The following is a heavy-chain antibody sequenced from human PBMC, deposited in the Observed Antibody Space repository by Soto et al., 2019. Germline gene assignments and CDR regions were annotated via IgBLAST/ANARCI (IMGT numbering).Heavy chain of an antibody. J-gene: IGHJ5*02. D-gene: IGHD6-6*01. Sequence: QVQLQESGPGLVKPSQTLSLTCTVAGGSISSGGYYWSWIRQHPGKGLEWIGYIYYSGSTYYNPSLKSRATISVDTSKNQFSLKLSSVTAADTAVYYCARGKNSSSYWFDPWGQGTLVTVSS. CDR2: IYYSGST. CDR3: ARGKNSSSYWFDP. CDR1: GGSISSGGYY. V-gene: IGHV4-31*03.